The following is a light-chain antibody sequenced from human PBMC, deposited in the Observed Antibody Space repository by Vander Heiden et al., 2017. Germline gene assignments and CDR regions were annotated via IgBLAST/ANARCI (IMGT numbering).Light chain of an antibody. CDR3: SSYAGSSTFGGI. V-gene: IGLV2-23*02. J-gene: IGLJ2*01. Sequence: QSALTQAASVSGSPGQSVVISCTGTSSDVGNYNLVSWYQQHPGRAPKLVIYEVTKRPSGISNRFSGSKSGNTASMTISGLQAEDEANYYCSSYAGSSTFGGIFGGGTTLIV. CDR2: EVT. CDR1: SSDVGNYNL.